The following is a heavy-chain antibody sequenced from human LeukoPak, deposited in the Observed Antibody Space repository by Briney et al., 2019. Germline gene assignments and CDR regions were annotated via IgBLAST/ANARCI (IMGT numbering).Heavy chain of an antibody. CDR1: GGSISSSSYY. D-gene: IGHD6-19*01. CDR3: ASVRGYSSGWYASGFDP. V-gene: IGHV4-39*07. Sequence: SETLSLTCTVSGGSISSSSYYWGWIRQPPGKGLEWIGSIYYSGSTYYNPSLKSRVTISVDTSKNQFSLKLTSVTAADTAVYYCASVRGYSSGWYASGFDPWGQGTLVTVSS. J-gene: IGHJ5*02. CDR2: IYYSGST.